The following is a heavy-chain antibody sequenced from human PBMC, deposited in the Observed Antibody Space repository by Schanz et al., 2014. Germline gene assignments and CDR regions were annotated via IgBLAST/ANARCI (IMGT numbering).Heavy chain of an antibody. CDR3: AKGPYYYYYMDV. V-gene: IGHV3-48*01. Sequence: EVQLVESGGGLVQPGGSMRLSCAASGFSFSRYSMNWVRQAPGKGLEWIAYISSSSSTIYHADSVKGRFTISRDNAKNSLYLQMNSLRADDAAVYYCAKGPYYYYYMDVWGNGTTVTVSS. CDR2: ISSSSSTI. J-gene: IGHJ6*03. CDR1: GFSFSRYS.